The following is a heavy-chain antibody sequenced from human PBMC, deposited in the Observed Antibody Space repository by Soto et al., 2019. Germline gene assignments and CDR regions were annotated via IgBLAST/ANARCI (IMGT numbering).Heavy chain of an antibody. CDR2: ISYSGST. D-gene: IGHD1-7*01. Sequence: PSESLSLTCAVSSGSVRSAPYYWSWIRQHPEKGLEWIGYISYSGSTYYNPPLKGRVTVSVDTSNNQFSLKLSSVTGADTAVYYCARVGGRVTVTTGFDLWGQGTLVTVSS. CDR3: ARVGGRVTVTTGFDL. V-gene: IGHV4-31*11. J-gene: IGHJ5*02. CDR1: SGSVRSAPYY.